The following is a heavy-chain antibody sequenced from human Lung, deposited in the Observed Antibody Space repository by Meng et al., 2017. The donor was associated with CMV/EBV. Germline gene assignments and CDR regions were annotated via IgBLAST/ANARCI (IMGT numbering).Heavy chain of an antibody. CDR3: AREASGYCSITCCSKYYGFEV. D-gene: IGHD2-2*03. Sequence: GGSLRLSCAASGFPFNNFNFNWVCQVPGKGLEWVSSIGTASDYIYYADSVKGRFTISRDGAKKSLYLQMDSLRAEDTAVYYCAREASGYCSITCCSKYYGFEVWGPGTXVTVSS. CDR2: IGTASDYI. J-gene: IGHJ6*02. CDR1: GFPFNNFN. V-gene: IGHV3-21*01.